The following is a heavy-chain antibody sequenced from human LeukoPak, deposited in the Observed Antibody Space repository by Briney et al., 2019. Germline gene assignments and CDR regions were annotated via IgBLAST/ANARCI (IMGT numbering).Heavy chain of an antibody. D-gene: IGHD3-10*01. CDR3: AREKESSFDY. Sequence: PGGSLRLSCAASGFTVGSNYMSWVRQAPGKGLEWVSVIYSGGSTYYADSVKGRFTISRDNSKNTMYLQMNSLRAEDTAVYYCAREKESSFDYWGQGTLVTVSS. V-gene: IGHV3-53*01. CDR2: IYSGGST. CDR1: GFTVGSNY. J-gene: IGHJ4*02.